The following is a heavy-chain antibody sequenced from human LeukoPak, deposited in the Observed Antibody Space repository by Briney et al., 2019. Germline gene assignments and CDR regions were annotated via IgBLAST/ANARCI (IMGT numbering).Heavy chain of an antibody. CDR2: IWYGGSNK. V-gene: IGHV3-30*02. D-gene: IGHD4-23*01. CDR3: AKAGKGGPYYFDY. CDR1: GFTFSGYG. J-gene: IGHJ4*02. Sequence: PGGSLRLSCAASGFTFSGYGMHWVRQAPGKGLEWVAVIWYGGSNKYYADSVKGRFTISRDNSKNTLYLQMNSLRAEDTAVYYCAKAGKGGPYYFDYWGQGTLVTVSS.